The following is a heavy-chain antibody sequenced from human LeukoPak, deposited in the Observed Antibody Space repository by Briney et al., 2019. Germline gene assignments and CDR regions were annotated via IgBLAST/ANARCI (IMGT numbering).Heavy chain of an antibody. CDR3: GRAKYSSGWYLDY. V-gene: IGHV4-31*03. CDR1: GGSISSGGHY. CDR2: ITVTGST. J-gene: IGHJ4*02. Sequence: SQALSLTCTVSGGSISSGGHYWSWIRRPPGKGLEGLGHITVTGSTYYTPSLRSRVTISVDRSKNPFSLKVSHVTAADTAVYYCGRAKYSSGWYLDYWGQGTLVTVSS. D-gene: IGHD6-19*01.